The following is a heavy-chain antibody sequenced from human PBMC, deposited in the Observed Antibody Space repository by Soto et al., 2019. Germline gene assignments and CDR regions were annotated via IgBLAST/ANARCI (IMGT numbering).Heavy chain of an antibody. CDR3: ARHYCSSTSCYPVYYYYYGMDV. CDR1: GYIFTSYW. CDR2: IYPGDSDT. Sequence: GDSLKISCKGSGYIFTSYWIGWVRQMPGKGLEWMGIIYPGDSDTRYSPSFQGQVTISADKSISTAYLQWSSLKASDTAMYYCARHYCSSTSCYPVYYYYYGMDVWGQGTTVTVSS. J-gene: IGHJ6*02. V-gene: IGHV5-51*01. D-gene: IGHD2-2*01.